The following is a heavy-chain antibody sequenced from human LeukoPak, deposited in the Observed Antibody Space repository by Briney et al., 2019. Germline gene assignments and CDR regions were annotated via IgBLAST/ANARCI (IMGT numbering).Heavy chain of an antibody. CDR3: ARLYSSSWYNWFDP. V-gene: IGHV4-34*01. D-gene: IGHD6-13*01. J-gene: IGHJ5*02. CDR2: INHSGST. CDR1: GGSFSGYY. Sequence: SETLSLTCAVYGGSFSGYYWSWIRQPPGKGLEWIGEINHSGSTNYNLSLKSRVTISVDTSKNQFSLKLSSVTAADTAVYYCARLYSSSWYNWFDPWGQGTLVTVSS.